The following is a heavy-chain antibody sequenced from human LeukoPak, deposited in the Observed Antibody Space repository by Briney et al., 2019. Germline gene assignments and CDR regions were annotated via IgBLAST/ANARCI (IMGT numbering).Heavy chain of an antibody. D-gene: IGHD1-1*01. V-gene: IGHV3-7*01. CDR1: GFIFSNYW. CDR2: IKLDGSEK. Sequence: GGSLRLSCAASGFIFSNYWMSWVRQAPGKGLECVATIKLDGSEKYYVDSVKGRFTTSRDNTKNSLYLQMNSLRAEDTGVYYCARDVLVRPLRYYFDFWGQGALVTVSS. CDR3: ARDVLVRPLRYYFDF. J-gene: IGHJ4*02.